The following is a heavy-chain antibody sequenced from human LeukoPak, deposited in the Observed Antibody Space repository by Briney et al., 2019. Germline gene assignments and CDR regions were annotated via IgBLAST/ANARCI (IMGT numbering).Heavy chain of an antibody. D-gene: IGHD3-3*01. Sequence: SETLSLTCTVSGGAISISSYYWGWIRQPPGKGLEWLGSIYYSGSTYYNPSLKSRFTISVDTSKNQFSLKLNSVAAADKAVYYCARQGFPYYDFWSGYGFLGYWGQGTLVTVSS. CDR2: IYYSGST. CDR1: GGAISISSYY. J-gene: IGHJ4*02. CDR3: ARQGFPYYDFWSGYGFLGY. V-gene: IGHV4-39*01.